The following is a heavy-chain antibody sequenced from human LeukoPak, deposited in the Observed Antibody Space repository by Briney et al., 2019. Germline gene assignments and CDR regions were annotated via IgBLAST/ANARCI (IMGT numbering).Heavy chain of an antibody. CDR3: ARSNYVSYYYGMDV. V-gene: IGHV3-53*04. CDR1: GFTVSSNY. D-gene: IGHD4-11*01. J-gene: IGHJ6*02. CDR2: IYSGGST. Sequence: GGSLRLSCAASGFTVSSNYMSWVRQAPGKGLEWVSVIYSGGSTYYAGSVKGRFTISRHNSKNTLYLQMNSLRAEDTAVYYCARSNYVSYYYGMDVWGQGTTVTVSS.